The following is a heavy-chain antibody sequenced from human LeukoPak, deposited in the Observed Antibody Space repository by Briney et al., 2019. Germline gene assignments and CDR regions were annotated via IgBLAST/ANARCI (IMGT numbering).Heavy chain of an antibody. Sequence: GGSLRLSCAASGFTFSDYWMHWVRDAPGKGLMWVSRIAGDGSSISYADSVKGRFTISRDNSKNTLYLQMSSLRGEDTAVYYCAKDWTGSFDYWGQGTLVTVSS. CDR3: AKDWTGSFDY. CDR1: GFTFSDYW. V-gene: IGHV3-74*01. D-gene: IGHD3/OR15-3a*01. J-gene: IGHJ4*02. CDR2: IAGDGSSI.